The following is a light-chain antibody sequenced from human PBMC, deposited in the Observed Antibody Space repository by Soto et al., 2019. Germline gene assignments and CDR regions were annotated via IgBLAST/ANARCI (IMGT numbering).Light chain of an antibody. CDR3: QQYNSFPT. V-gene: IGKV1-5*03. CDR1: QSISSW. Sequence: DIQMTQSPSTLSASVGDRVTITCRASQSISSWLAWYQQKPGKAPKLLIYKASSLESGVPSRFSGSGSGTKFTLTISSLQPDDFATYYCQQYNSFPTFGQGTKVEIK. J-gene: IGKJ1*01. CDR2: KAS.